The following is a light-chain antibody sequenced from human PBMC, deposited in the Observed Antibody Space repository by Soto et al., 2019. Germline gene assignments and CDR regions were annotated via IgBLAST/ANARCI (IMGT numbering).Light chain of an antibody. J-gene: IGKJ1*01. V-gene: IGKV3-20*01. Sequence: EIVLTQSPGTLSLSPGERATLSCRASQSVSSNYFAWYQQKPGQAPRLLMYGASSRATGIPDRFSGSGSGTNFTLPISGLEPEDVAVYYCQQYDTTPRTFGQGTKVEIK. CDR3: QQYDTTPRT. CDR1: QSVSSNY. CDR2: GAS.